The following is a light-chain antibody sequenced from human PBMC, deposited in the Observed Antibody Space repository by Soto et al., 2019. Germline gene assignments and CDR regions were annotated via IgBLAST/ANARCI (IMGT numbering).Light chain of an antibody. CDR1: SSDVGNFNF. Sequence: QSALTQPASVSGYVGQSITISCTGTSSDVGNFNFVSWYQQHPGKAPEVLIYEVSKRPSGVSDRFSGSKSGTTASLTISGLQGDDEADYYCCSYAGRSTWVLGGGTKVTVL. CDR3: CSYAGRSTWV. J-gene: IGLJ3*02. CDR2: EVS. V-gene: IGLV2-23*02.